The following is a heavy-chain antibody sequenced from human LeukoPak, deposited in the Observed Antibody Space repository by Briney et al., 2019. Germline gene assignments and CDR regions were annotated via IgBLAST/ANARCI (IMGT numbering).Heavy chain of an antibody. J-gene: IGHJ5*02. Sequence: SETLSLTCAVSGGSISSGGYSWSWIRQPPGKGLEWIGYIYHSGSTYYNPSLKSRVTISVDRSKNQFSLKLSSVTAADTAVYYCARVIAARPYPRSWFDPWGQGTLVTVSS. D-gene: IGHD6-6*01. CDR3: ARVIAARPYPRSWFDP. V-gene: IGHV4-30-2*01. CDR1: GGSISSGGYS. CDR2: IYHSGST.